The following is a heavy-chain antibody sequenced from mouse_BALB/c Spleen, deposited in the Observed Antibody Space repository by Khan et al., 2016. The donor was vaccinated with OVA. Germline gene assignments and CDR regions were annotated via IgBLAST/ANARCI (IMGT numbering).Heavy chain of an antibody. J-gene: IGHJ3*01. CDR3: ASHVSGSFEY. CDR1: GFTFSSYS. Sequence: EVKLMESGGDLVKPGGSLKLSCATSGFTFSSYSMSWVRQTPDKRLEWVTTISSAGDYTYYPDSVRGRFTISRDNAKNSLYLQMSSLQSEDTAMSYCASHVSGSFEYWGQGTLVTVSA. D-gene: IGHD4-1*01. V-gene: IGHV5-6*01. CDR2: ISSAGDYT.